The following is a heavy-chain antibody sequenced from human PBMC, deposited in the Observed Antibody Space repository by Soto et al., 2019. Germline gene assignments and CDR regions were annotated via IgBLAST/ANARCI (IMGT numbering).Heavy chain of an antibody. J-gene: IGHJ6*02. CDR2: IYHTGST. Sequence: QVQLQESSPGLVKPSGTLSLTCAVSGGSISSSNWWTWVRQPPGKGLEWFGEIYHTGSTNNNPSLKRHITISVDKTKNQFSLKVTSATAEHTAVYYCARDEATTPTMGALHLWGQGNTVILSS. CDR3: ARDEATTPTMGALHL. CDR1: GGSISSSNW. V-gene: IGHV4-4*02. D-gene: IGHD1-26*01.